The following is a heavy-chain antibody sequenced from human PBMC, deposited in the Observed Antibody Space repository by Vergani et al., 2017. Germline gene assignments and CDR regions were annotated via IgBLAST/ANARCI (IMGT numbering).Heavy chain of an antibody. D-gene: IGHD3-16*01. J-gene: IGHJ4*02. V-gene: IGHV3-30*02. CDR2: IQFDGSNQ. CDR1: GFTLSNYD. CDR3: AKHFRGWGIDY. Sequence: QVQLVESGGGVVQRGGSLRLSCATSGFTLSNYDMQWIRQGPGKGLELVAFIQFDGSNQYYADSVKGRFTLSRDCSKNTLYLQMNSLRTDDTATYYCAKHFRGWGIDYWGQGTQVIVSS.